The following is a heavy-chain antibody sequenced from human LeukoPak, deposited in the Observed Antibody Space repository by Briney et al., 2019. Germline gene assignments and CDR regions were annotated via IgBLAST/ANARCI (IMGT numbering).Heavy chain of an antibody. V-gene: IGHV3-23*01. CDR3: AKEFDSSGFFDC. CDR2: VSSSGGGT. D-gene: IGHD3-22*01. Sequence: GGSLRLSCAASGFTFRNYAMSWVRQAPGKGLEWVSVVSSSGGGTYFAASVKGRFTISRDNSKNTLYLQMNSLRAEDTAVYYCAKEFDSSGFFDCWGQGTLVTVSS. J-gene: IGHJ4*02. CDR1: GFTFRNYA.